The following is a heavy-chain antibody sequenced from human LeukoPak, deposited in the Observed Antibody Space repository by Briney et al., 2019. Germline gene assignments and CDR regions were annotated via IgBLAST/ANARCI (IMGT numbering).Heavy chain of an antibody. CDR1: GYTFSGYY. J-gene: IGHJ4*02. CDR3: ATEVGGIPY. D-gene: IGHD3-16*02. V-gene: IGHV1-2*02. CDR2: IDPNNGGT. Sequence: ASVKVSCKASGYTFSGYYMHWVRQAPGQGLEWMGWIDPNNGGTNYAQKFQGRVTMTRDTSISAAYMELGRLRSDDTAMYYCATEVGGIPYWGQGTLVTVSS.